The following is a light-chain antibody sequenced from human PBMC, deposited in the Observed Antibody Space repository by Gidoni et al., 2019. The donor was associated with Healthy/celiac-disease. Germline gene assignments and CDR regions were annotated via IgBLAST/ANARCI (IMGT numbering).Light chain of an antibody. J-gene: IGKJ5*01. CDR1: QSVSSY. Sequence: IVLTQSPATLSLSPGERATLSCRASQSVSSYLAWYQQKPGQAPRLLIYDASNRATGIPARFSCSGSGTDFTLTISSLEPEDFAVYYCQQRSNWPLITFGQGTRLEIK. V-gene: IGKV3-11*01. CDR2: DAS. CDR3: QQRSNWPLIT.